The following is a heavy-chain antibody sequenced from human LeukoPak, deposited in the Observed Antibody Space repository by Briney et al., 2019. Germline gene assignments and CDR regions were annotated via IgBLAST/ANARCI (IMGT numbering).Heavy chain of an antibody. Sequence: GGSLRLSCAASGFTFSDYALSWVRHAPGKRLEWVSAIGGSGGHIYYADSVRGRFTISRDSSKNTLYLQMNSLRAEDTAVYYCAKDRSKGSYGDEFDFWGQGTLVTVSS. CDR2: IGGSGGHI. J-gene: IGHJ4*02. V-gene: IGHV3-23*01. CDR3: AKDRSKGSYGDEFDF. D-gene: IGHD3-10*01. CDR1: GFTFSDYA.